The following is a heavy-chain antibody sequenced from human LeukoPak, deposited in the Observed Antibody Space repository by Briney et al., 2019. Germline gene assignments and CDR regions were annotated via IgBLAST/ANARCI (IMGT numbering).Heavy chain of an antibody. Sequence: PGGSLRLSCSASGFTFTGYTMHWVRQAPGKGLEYVSAISSSGGSTYYIDSVKGRFTISRDNSKNTLYLQMSSLRPEDTAVYYCVKDLGSCSGTSCNDYWGQGTLVPVSS. CDR2: ISSSGGST. V-gene: IGHV3-64D*06. D-gene: IGHD2-2*03. CDR3: VKDLGSCSGTSCNDY. J-gene: IGHJ4*02. CDR1: GFTFTGYT.